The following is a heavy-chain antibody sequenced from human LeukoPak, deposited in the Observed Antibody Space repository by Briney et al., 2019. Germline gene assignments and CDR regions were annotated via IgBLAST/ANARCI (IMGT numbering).Heavy chain of an antibody. D-gene: IGHD2-2*01. V-gene: IGHV3-21*01. J-gene: IGHJ3*02. Sequence: GGSLRLSCAASGFTFSSYSMNWVRQAPGKGLEWVSSTSSSSSYIYYADSVKGRFTISRDNAKNSLYLQMNSLRAEDTAVYYCARESGTSCCNDAFDIWGQGTMVTVSS. CDR2: TSSSSSYI. CDR1: GFTFSSYS. CDR3: ARESGTSCCNDAFDI.